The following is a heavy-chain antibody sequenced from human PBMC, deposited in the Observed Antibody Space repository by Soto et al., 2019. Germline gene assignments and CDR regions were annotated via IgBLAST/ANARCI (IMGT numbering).Heavy chain of an antibody. CDR3: ARRARPDFYYMDV. Sequence: EVQLAESGGGLAQPGGSLRLSCAASGFTLSGYAMDWVRQAPGKGLEYVSGISSNGVGTYYANSVQGRFTISRDNSKNTVYLIMGSLSPEEMAVYYCARRARPDFYYMDVWGKGTTVTVSS. V-gene: IGHV3-64*01. D-gene: IGHD6-6*01. J-gene: IGHJ6*03. CDR1: GFTLSGYA. CDR2: ISSNGVGT.